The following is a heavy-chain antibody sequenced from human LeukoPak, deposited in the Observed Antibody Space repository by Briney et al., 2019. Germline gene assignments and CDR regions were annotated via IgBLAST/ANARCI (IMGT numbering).Heavy chain of an antibody. V-gene: IGHV3-7*01. Sequence: GGSLRLSCVASGFTFSNYWMAWVRQTPGKGLEWVANIKQDASEKYYVDSVKGRFTISRDNSQNSFYLQMNSLRVEDTAVYYCARARSYSFDIWGQGTMVTVSS. CDR1: GFTFSNYW. CDR3: ARARSYSFDI. CDR2: IKQDASEK. J-gene: IGHJ3*02. D-gene: IGHD5-12*01.